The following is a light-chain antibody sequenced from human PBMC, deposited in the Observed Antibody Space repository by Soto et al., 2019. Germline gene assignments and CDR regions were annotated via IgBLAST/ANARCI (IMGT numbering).Light chain of an antibody. CDR3: GTWDGSLSAGI. CDR1: TSNVGKNY. V-gene: IGLV1-51*01. J-gene: IGLJ1*01. CDR2: DNT. Sequence: QSVLTQPPSVSAAPGQKVTISCPGSTSNVGKNYVSWYQHLPGTAPKLLIYDNTKRHSGIPDRFSGSKSGTSATLGITGLQTGDEADCYCGTWDGSLSAGIFGTGTKVTVL.